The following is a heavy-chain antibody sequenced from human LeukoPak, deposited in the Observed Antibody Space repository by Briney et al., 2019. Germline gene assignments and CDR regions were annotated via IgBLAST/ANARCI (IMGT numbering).Heavy chain of an antibody. D-gene: IGHD5-24*01. CDR1: GGTFSSYT. J-gene: IGHJ4*02. CDR2: IIPILGIA. V-gene: IGHV1-69*04. CDR3: AREFIKLARDGYNFSDY. Sequence: SVKVSCKASGGTFSSYTISWVRQAPGQGLGWMGRIIPILGIANYAQKFRGRVTITADKSTSTAYMELSSLRSEDTAVYYCAREFIKLARDGYNFSDYWGQGTLVTVSS.